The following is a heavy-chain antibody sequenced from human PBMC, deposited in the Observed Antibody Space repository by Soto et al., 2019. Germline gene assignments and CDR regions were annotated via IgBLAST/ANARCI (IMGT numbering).Heavy chain of an antibody. Sequence: GGSLRLSCAASGFTFSSYGMHWVRQAPGKGLEWVAVIWYDGSNKYYADSVKGRFTISRDNSKNTLYLQMNSLRAEDTAVFYCARDRAPGDYGDYAPNYYYYGMDVWGQGTTVTVSS. CDR3: ARDRAPGDYGDYAPNYYYYGMDV. CDR2: IWYDGSNK. V-gene: IGHV3-33*01. J-gene: IGHJ6*02. CDR1: GFTFSSYG. D-gene: IGHD4-17*01.